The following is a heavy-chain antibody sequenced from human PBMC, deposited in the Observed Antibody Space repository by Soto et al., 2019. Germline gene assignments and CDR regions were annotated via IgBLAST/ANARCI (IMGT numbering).Heavy chain of an antibody. CDR2: ISGSGGST. Sequence: GGSLRLSCAASGFTFSSYAMSWVRQAPGKGLEWVSAISGSGGSTYYADSVKGRFTIPRDNSKNTLYLQMNSLRAEDTAVYYCAKEITIFGVVMTDYYYGMDVWGQGTTVTVSS. CDR1: GFTFSSYA. V-gene: IGHV3-23*01. CDR3: AKEITIFGVVMTDYYYGMDV. J-gene: IGHJ6*02. D-gene: IGHD3-3*01.